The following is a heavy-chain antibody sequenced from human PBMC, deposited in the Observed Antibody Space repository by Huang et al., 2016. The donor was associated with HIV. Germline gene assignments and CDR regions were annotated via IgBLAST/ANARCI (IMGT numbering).Heavy chain of an antibody. CDR2: IIVYNGNT. CDR1: GYTFSSFG. Sequence: QVQLVQSGAEVKKPGASVKVSCKDSGYTFSSFGISWVRQAPGQGLEWVGWIIVYNGNTKLAQKFQGRLTMTTDTSPSTAYMELRSLRSDDTAVYYCARGGGIQLWLLGYYYMDVWGNGTTVTVSS. J-gene: IGHJ6*03. V-gene: IGHV1-18*01. D-gene: IGHD5-18*01. CDR3: ARGGGIQLWLLGYYYMDV.